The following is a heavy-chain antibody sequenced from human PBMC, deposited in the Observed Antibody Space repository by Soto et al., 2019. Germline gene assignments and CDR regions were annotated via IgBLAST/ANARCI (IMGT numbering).Heavy chain of an antibody. CDR2: ISGSGGST. V-gene: IGHV3-23*01. CDR1: GFTFSSYA. Sequence: EVQLLESGGGLVQPGGSLRLSCAASGFTFSSYAMSWVRQAPGKGLEWVSAISGSGGSTYYADSVKGRFTISRDNSKNTLYLQMNSLRAEDTAVYYCAEVDVSMYSSHPSGFDYWGQGTLVTVSS. D-gene: IGHD6-13*01. J-gene: IGHJ4*02. CDR3: AEVDVSMYSSHPSGFDY.